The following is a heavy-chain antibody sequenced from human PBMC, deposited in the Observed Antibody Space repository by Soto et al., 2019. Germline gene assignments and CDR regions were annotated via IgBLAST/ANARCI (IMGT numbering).Heavy chain of an antibody. CDR1: GGTFSSYT. CDR2: INPIIGKP. J-gene: IGHJ5*02. CDR3: ARGDYGAFYDDH. Sequence: QVQLVQSGAEVKKPGSSVKVSCKASGGTFSSYTFSWVRQAPGQGLEWMGGINPIIGKPNYAQEFLGRVTITADQSTSTVYMDLSYLRYHDTALYYCARGDYGAFYDDHWGQGTQVTGSS. D-gene: IGHD4-17*01. V-gene: IGHV1-69*01.